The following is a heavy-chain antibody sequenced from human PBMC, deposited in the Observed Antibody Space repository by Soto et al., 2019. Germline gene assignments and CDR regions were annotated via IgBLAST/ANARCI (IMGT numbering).Heavy chain of an antibody. CDR3: AKDMFPRTVLDSSSPWGDF. Sequence: QVRLVESGGAVVQPGRSLRLSCTASGFTFSDYGLHWVRQAPGKGLEWVSTLSYDGSHEYYTDSVKGRFTVSRDDSKKTMYLLMNSLRIDDTGVYFCAKDMFPRTVLDSSSPWGDFWGTGTLVTVFS. J-gene: IGHJ4*02. CDR2: LSYDGSHE. D-gene: IGHD6-6*01. CDR1: GFTFSDYG. V-gene: IGHV3-30*18.